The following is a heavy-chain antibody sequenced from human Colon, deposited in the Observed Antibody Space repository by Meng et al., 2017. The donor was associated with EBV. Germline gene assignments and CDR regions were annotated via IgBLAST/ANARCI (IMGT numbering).Heavy chain of an antibody. CDR3: ARGDGSGSGNWFDP. Sequence: QVHSERVVEDFLRPPDSGSLTGAVYLGFFRGYFWTWIRQPPGKGLEWIGENNHSGSTHYNPYLKSRLTISVATSKKQFSLKLSSVTAADTAVYYCARGDGSGSGNWFDPWGQGTLVTVSS. J-gene: IGHJ5*02. V-gene: IGHV4-34*01. D-gene: IGHD3-10*01. CDR1: LGFFRGYF. CDR2: NNHSGST.